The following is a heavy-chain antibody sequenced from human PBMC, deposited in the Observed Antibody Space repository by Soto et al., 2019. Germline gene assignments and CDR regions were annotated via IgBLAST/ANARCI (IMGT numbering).Heavy chain of an antibody. CDR1: GGSITSGRSS. CDR3: VRESAPSGPNWFDP. J-gene: IGHJ5*02. D-gene: IGHD6-13*01. Sequence: SETLSLTCSVSGGSITSGRSSWNWIRQPPGKGLEWIASIYHSGSTYKNPSLKSRVTISVDRSKNQFSLKLSSVTAADTAVYYCVRESAPSGPNWFDPWGQGTLVTVSS. CDR2: IYHSGST. V-gene: IGHV4-30-2*01.